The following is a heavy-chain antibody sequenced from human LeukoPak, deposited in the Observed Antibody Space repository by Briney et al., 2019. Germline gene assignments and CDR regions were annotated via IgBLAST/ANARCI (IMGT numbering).Heavy chain of an antibody. V-gene: IGHV3-30-3*01. J-gene: IGHJ4*02. CDR1: EFTFSNYA. CDR3: ARDGGD. Sequence: QPGGSLRLSCAASEFTFSNYALHWVRRAPGKGLQWVAVISYDGNTIHYADSVKGRFTISRDNSKNTLYLQMNSLRAEDTAVYYCARDGGDWGQGTLVTVSS. CDR2: ISYDGNTI. D-gene: IGHD3-16*01.